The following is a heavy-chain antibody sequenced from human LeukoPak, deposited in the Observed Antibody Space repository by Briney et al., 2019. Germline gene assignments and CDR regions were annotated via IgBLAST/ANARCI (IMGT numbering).Heavy chain of an antibody. CDR1: GGSISSGDYY. J-gene: IGHJ3*02. CDR2: IYYSGST. V-gene: IGHV4-30-4*01. D-gene: IGHD3-22*01. Sequence: PSQTLSLTCTVSGGSISSGDYYWSWISQPPGKGLEWIGYIYYSGSTYYNPSLKSRVTISVDTSKNQFSLKLSSVTAADTAVYYCARDSQYYYDSSGYHPIDAFDIWGQGTMVTVSS. CDR3: ARDSQYYYDSSGYHPIDAFDI.